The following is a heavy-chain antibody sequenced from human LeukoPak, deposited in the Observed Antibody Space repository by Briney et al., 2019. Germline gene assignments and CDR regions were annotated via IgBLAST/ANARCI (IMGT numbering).Heavy chain of an antibody. J-gene: IGHJ3*02. Sequence: SETLSLTCGVYGGSFSGYYWSWIRQPPGKGLEWIGDINHSGSTHYNPSLKSRVTISVDTSKNQFSLKLSSVTAADTAVYYCVRENVAEMVRGVDPRVRRAFDIWGQGTMVTVSS. CDR2: INHSGST. D-gene: IGHD3-10*01. CDR1: GGSFSGYY. V-gene: IGHV4-34*01. CDR3: VRENVAEMVRGVDPRVRRAFDI.